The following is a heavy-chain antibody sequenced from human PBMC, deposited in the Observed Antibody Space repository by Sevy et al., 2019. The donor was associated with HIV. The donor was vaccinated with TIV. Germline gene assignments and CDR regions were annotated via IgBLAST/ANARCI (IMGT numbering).Heavy chain of an antibody. Sequence: GGSLRLSCAASGFTFSSYSMNWVRQAPGKGLEWVSYISSSSSTIYYADSVKGRFTISRDNAKNSLYLQMNSLRDEETAVYYCARASSPYDFWSGYYYYYYGMDVWGQGTTVTVSS. CDR2: ISSSSSTI. D-gene: IGHD3-3*01. CDR3: ARASSPYDFWSGYYYYYYGMDV. CDR1: GFTFSSYS. J-gene: IGHJ6*02. V-gene: IGHV3-48*02.